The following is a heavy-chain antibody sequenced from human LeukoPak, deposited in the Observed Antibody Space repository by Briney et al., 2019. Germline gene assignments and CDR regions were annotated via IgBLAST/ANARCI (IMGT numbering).Heavy chain of an antibody. D-gene: IGHD3-10*01. CDR2: IKSKTDGGTT. CDR3: TRVALLWFGEVERFDY. V-gene: IGHV3-15*01. Sequence: PGGSLRLSCAASGFTFSNAWMSWVRQAPGKGPEWVGRIKSKTDGGTTDYAAPVKGRFTISRDDSKSIAYLQMNSLKTEDTAVYYCTRVALLWFGEVERFDYWGQGTLVTVSS. CDR1: GFTFSNAW. J-gene: IGHJ4*02.